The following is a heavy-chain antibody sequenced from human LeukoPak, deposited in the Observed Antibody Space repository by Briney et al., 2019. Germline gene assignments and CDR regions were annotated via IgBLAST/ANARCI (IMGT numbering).Heavy chain of an antibody. V-gene: IGHV4-4*09. CDR2: IYSTGTT. CDR1: GTFVSGFY. J-gene: IGHJ4*02. D-gene: IGHD5-24*01. CDR3: AGRWRGRLDY. Sequence: PSETLSLTCTVSGTFVSGFYWTWIRQPPGKGLEWIGFIYSTGTTSYNSSLQSRVTISVDTSKNQFSLKLKSVIAADTAIYYCAGRWRGRLDYWGRGTLVAVSS.